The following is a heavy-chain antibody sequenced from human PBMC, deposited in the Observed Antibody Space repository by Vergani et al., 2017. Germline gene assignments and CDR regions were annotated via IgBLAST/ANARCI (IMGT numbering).Heavy chain of an antibody. Sequence: QVQLVQSGAEVKKPGSSVKVSCKASGGTFSSYAICWVRQAPGQGLEWMGRIIPIFGTANYAQKFHGRVTITADESTSTAYMELSSLRSEDTAVYYCARGGLNTHRYDILTGYYMGFAEYFQHWGQGTLVTVSS. D-gene: IGHD3-9*01. V-gene: IGHV1-69*13. J-gene: IGHJ1*01. CDR2: IIPIFGTA. CDR1: GGTFSSYA. CDR3: ARGGLNTHRYDILTGYYMGFAEYFQH.